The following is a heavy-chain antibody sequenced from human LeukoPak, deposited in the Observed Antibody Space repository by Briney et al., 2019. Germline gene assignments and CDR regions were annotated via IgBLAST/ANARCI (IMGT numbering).Heavy chain of an antibody. D-gene: IGHD7-27*01. Sequence: GGSLRLSCAASGFTFANCWMSWVRQAPGKGLEWVGRIKTTSDGGTTDYSAPVRGRFTVSRDDSKDTLYLQMNSLKTEDSAFYYCVAGLGTSDLGFWGQGTLVTVSS. J-gene: IGHJ4*02. CDR1: GFTFANCW. V-gene: IGHV3-15*01. CDR2: IKTTSDGGTT. CDR3: VAGLGTSDLGF.